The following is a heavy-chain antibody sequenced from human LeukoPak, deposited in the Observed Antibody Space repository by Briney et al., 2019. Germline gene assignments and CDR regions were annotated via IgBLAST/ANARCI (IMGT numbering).Heavy chain of an antibody. CDR3: ARAGGTSWADY. CDR2: VKQDGTEK. Sequence: GGSLRLSCEASGFTFRDYWMTWVRQAPGKGREWVANVKQDGTEKFYVDSVKGRFPISRDNGKNSLYLQMNSLRVEDTAIYYCARAGGTSWADYWGQGTLVTVPS. CDR1: GFTFRDYW. D-gene: IGHD6-13*01. J-gene: IGHJ4*02. V-gene: IGHV3-7*01.